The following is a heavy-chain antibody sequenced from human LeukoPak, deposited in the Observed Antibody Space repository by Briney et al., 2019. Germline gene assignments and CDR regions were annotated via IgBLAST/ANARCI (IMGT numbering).Heavy chain of an antibody. V-gene: IGHV1-46*01. J-gene: IGHJ4*02. D-gene: IGHD6-13*01. CDR1: GYTFTSYY. CDR2: INPGGGGT. Sequence: GASVKVSSKASGYTFTSYYMHWVRQAPGQGLEWMGIINPGGGGTSYAQKFQGRVTMTRDTSTSTLYMELSSLTSEDTAVYYCARDRLAASWYAFDYWGQGTLVTVSS. CDR3: ARDRLAASWYAFDY.